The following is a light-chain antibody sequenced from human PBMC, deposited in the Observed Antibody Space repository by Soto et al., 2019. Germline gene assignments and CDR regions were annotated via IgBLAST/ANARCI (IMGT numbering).Light chain of an antibody. CDR1: SSDVGGYNY. V-gene: IGLV2-8*01. Sequence: QSALTQPPSASGSPGQSVTISCTGTSSDVGGYNYVSWYQQHPGKAPKLMIYEVSKRPSGVPDRFSGSKSGNTASLTVSGLPAEDGADYFCSSYAGSTIPVVFGGGTKLTVL. CDR3: SSYAGSTIPVV. CDR2: EVS. J-gene: IGLJ2*01.